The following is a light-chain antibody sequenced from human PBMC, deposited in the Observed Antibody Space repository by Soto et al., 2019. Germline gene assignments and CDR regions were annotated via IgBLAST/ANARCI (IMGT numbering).Light chain of an antibody. CDR1: QSVSGSF. Sequence: ELVLTQSPGTLSLSPGERATLSCRASQSVSGSFLAWYQQKFGQAPRLLISGASSRAPGVPDRFSGSGSGTDFTLTISRLEPEDFAMYYCQQYGGSSWTFGQGTKVDIK. CDR2: GAS. V-gene: IGKV3-20*01. CDR3: QQYGGSSWT. J-gene: IGKJ1*01.